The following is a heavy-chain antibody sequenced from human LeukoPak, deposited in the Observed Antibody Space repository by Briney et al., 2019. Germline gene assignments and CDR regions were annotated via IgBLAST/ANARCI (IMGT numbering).Heavy chain of an antibody. CDR3: ARAFTPGIRKALWIGDSL. CDR2: VSAHGLDK. J-gene: IGHJ4*02. V-gene: IGHV3-30*04. CDR1: GFTFSSYA. D-gene: IGHD3-10*01. Sequence: GGSLRLSCAASGFTFSSYAMPWVRQAPGKGLEWLAVVSAHGLDKFYASSVRGRFTISKDTSKNTLSLQMNSLRSDDSGVYYCARAFTPGIRKALWIGDSLWDQGTLVTVSS.